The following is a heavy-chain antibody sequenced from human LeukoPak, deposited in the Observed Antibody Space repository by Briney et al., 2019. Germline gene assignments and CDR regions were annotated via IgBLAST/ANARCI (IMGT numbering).Heavy chain of an antibody. Sequence: GGSLRLSCAASGFTSRSYWMRWVRPAPRKGREGLGYINQEASRTDHADSVKGRFTISRDNARNLLYLHMSSQRAEDTAVYYCAKYLSRAFDSWGQGILVSVSS. J-gene: IGHJ4*02. V-gene: IGHV3-7*01. CDR2: INQEASRT. CDR3: AKYLSRAFDS. CDR1: GFTSRSYW. D-gene: IGHD2/OR15-2a*01.